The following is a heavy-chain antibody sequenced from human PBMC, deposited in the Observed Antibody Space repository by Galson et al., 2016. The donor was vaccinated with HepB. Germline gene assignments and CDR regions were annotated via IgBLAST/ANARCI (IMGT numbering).Heavy chain of an antibody. CDR1: GFTFSSHW. Sequence: SLRLSCAAAGFTFSSHWMIWVRQAPGKGLEWVAYIKQDGSDQHYVDSAKGRFSISRNNAKNSLYLQMDSLRAEDTAVYHCVRGPAYGDRPDYFDYWGQGILVTVSS. D-gene: IGHD4-17*01. CDR3: VRGPAYGDRPDYFDY. J-gene: IGHJ4*02. V-gene: IGHV3-7*01. CDR2: IKQDGSDQ.